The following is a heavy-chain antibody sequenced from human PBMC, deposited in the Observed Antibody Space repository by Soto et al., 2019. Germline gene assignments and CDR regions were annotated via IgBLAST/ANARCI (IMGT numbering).Heavy chain of an antibody. V-gene: IGHV3-30*18. D-gene: IGHD5-12*01. CDR2: ISYDGSNK. J-gene: IGHJ4*02. Sequence: RRLSCAASGFTFSSYGMHWVRQAPGKGLEWVAVISYDGSNKYYADSVKGRFTISRDNSKNTLYLQMNSLRAEDTAVYYCAKKASFDYWRQGTLVTVSS. CDR3: AKKASFDY. CDR1: GFTFSSYG.